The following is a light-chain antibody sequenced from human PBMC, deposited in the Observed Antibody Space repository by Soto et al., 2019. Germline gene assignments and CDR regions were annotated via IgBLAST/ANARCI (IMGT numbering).Light chain of an antibody. Sequence: QSALTQPASVSGSPGQSITISCTGTSSDVGSYNSVSWYQQHPGKAPKLIIYDVSTRPSGISDRFSGSKSGNTASLTISGLQAEDESDYYCSSYTTSIPYVFGTGTKLTVL. CDR2: DVS. J-gene: IGLJ1*01. CDR1: SSDVGSYNS. CDR3: SSYTTSIPYV. V-gene: IGLV2-14*01.